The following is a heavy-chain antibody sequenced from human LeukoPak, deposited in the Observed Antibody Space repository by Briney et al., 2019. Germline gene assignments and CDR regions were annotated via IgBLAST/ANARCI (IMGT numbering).Heavy chain of an antibody. CDR1: VGSISSGDYY. CDR2: IYYSGRT. Sequence: PSETLSLTCTVSVGSISSGDYYWSWIRQPPGKGLEWIGYIYYSGRTYYNPSLKSRVTISVDTSKNQFSLKLSSVTAADTAVYYCAREGEVGATPFDYWGQGTLVTVSS. D-gene: IGHD1-26*01. J-gene: IGHJ4*02. V-gene: IGHV4-30-4*08. CDR3: AREGEVGATPFDY.